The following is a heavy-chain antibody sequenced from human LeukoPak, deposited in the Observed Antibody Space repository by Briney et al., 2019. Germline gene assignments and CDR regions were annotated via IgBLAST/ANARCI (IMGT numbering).Heavy chain of an antibody. V-gene: IGHV1-69*05. CDR2: IIPIFGTA. D-gene: IGHD1-26*01. CDR3: AREGMVAQNYFDY. J-gene: IGHJ4*02. CDR1: GGTFSSYA. Sequence: SVKVSCKASGGTFSSYAISWVRQAPGQGLEWMGRIIPIFGTANYAQKFQGRVTITTDESTSTAYVELSSLRSEDTAVYYCAREGMVAQNYFDYWGQGTLVTVSS.